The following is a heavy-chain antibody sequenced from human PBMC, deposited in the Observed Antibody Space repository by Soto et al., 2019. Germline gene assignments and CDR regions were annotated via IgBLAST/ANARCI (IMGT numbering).Heavy chain of an antibody. CDR2: ISGRGGNT. D-gene: IGHD3-16*01. CDR1: GFTFSSYG. V-gene: IGHV3-23*01. Sequence: EVQLLESGGGLVQPGGSLRLPCAVSGFTFSSYGMNWVRQAPGKGLEWVSGISGRGGNTYYADSVKGRFTISRDNSKNTLYLERNSLRAEDTAVYYCAKEGGRGGGYFDYWGQGTLVTVSS. CDR3: AKEGGRGGGYFDY. J-gene: IGHJ4*02.